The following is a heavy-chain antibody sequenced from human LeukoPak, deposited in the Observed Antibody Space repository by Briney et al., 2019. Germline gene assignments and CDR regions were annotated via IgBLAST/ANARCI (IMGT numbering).Heavy chain of an antibody. D-gene: IGHD3-22*01. CDR3: ARGYYYDSGGYYPFDY. J-gene: IGHJ4*02. Sequence: GGSLRLSCAASGFTFSSYGMHWVRQAPGKGLEWVAVIWYDGSNKYYADSVKGRFTISRDNSKNTLYLQMNSLRAEDTAVYYCARGYYYDSGGYYPFDYWGQGTLVTVSS. V-gene: IGHV3-33*01. CDR2: IWYDGSNK. CDR1: GFTFSSYG.